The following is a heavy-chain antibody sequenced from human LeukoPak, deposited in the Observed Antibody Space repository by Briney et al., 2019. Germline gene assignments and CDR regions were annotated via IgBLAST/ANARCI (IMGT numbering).Heavy chain of an antibody. J-gene: IGHJ4*02. CDR2: ISYDGSNK. D-gene: IGHD3-22*01. CDR3: ARKGNYDSSGYYYVLFDY. V-gene: IGHV3-30-3*01. Sequence: GRSLRLSCAASGFTFSSYAMHWVRQAPGKGLEWVAVISYDGSNKYYADSVKGRFTISRDNSKNTLYLQMNSLRAEDTAVYYCARKGNYDSSGYYYVLFDYWGQGTLVTVSS. CDR1: GFTFSSYA.